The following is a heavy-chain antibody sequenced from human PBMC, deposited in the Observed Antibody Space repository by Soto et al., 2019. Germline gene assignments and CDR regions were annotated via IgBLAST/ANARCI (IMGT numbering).Heavy chain of an antibody. Sequence: PGGSLRLSCAASGFTFSRYSINWVRQAPGKGLEWVSYISGSSSTIYSADSVKGRFTISGDNAKNSLYLQMNSLRDEDTAMYYCAREGGVGAGGGFDYWGQGTLVTVSS. V-gene: IGHV3-48*02. J-gene: IGHJ4*02. CDR3: AREGGVGAGGGFDY. CDR1: GFTFSRYS. D-gene: IGHD1-26*01. CDR2: ISGSSSTI.